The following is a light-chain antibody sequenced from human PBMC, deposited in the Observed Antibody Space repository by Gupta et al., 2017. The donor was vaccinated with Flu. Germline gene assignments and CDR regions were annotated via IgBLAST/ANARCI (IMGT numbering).Light chain of an antibody. V-gene: IGKV1-6*01. Sequence: PASRYASVGDRVTITGRASQGIRNDLGWYQQKPGKAPKLLISGASTVQSGVPSRFSGSGSGTDFTLTISSLQPEDFATYYCRQEDNYPRTFGQGTKVEIK. CDR3: RQEDNYPRT. CDR1: QGIRND. J-gene: IGKJ1*01. CDR2: GAS.